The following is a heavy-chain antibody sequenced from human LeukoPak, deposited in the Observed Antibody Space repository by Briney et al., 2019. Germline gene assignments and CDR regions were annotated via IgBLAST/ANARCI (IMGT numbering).Heavy chain of an antibody. CDR2: IFSGGDS. Sequence: GGSLRLSCAASGFTVSTNYMSWVRQAPGKGLEWVSVIFSGGDSYYADSVKGRFSMSRDNSKNTVYLQMNSLRAEDTAVYYCARVVGNMDWRYFDYWGQGALVTVSS. CDR1: GFTVSTNY. CDR3: ARVVGNMDWRYFDY. J-gene: IGHJ4*02. V-gene: IGHV3-53*01. D-gene: IGHD1-26*01.